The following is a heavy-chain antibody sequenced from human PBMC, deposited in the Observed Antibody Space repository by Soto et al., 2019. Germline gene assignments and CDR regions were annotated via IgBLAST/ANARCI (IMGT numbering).Heavy chain of an antibody. D-gene: IGHD3-16*01. Sequence: EVQLVESGGGLVQPGESLRLSCAAYGFTFSTYWMTWVRQPPGKGLEWVANIDQDGSERYYVDSVRGRFTISRDNAKNSLYLQMNSLGVEDTAVYYCLCGGNFFVYWGQGTLVTVSP. J-gene: IGHJ4*02. CDR1: GFTFSTYW. CDR3: LCGGNFFVY. V-gene: IGHV3-7*01. CDR2: IDQDGSER.